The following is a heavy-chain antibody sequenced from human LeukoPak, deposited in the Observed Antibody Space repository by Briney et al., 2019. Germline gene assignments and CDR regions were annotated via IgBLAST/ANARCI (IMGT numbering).Heavy chain of an antibody. D-gene: IGHD2-2*01. CDR1: GGSFSGYY. Sequence: SETLSPTCAVYGGSFSGYYWSWIRQPPGKGLEWIGEINHSGSTNYNPSLKSRVTISVDTSKNQFSLKLSSVTAADTAVYYCARAQPIPSSPSFDYWGQGTLVTVSS. J-gene: IGHJ4*02. CDR3: ARAQPIPSSPSFDY. CDR2: INHSGST. V-gene: IGHV4-34*01.